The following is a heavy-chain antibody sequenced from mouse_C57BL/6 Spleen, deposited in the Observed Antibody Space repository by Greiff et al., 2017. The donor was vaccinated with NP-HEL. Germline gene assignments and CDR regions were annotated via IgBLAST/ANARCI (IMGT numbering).Heavy chain of an antibody. CDR3: ANIPWFAY. CDR1: GYAFSSSW. CDR2: IYPGDGDT. V-gene: IGHV1-82*01. J-gene: IGHJ3*01. Sequence: VKLQESGPELVKPGASVKISCKASGYAFSSSWMNWVKQRPGKGLEWIGRIYPGDGDTNYNGKFKGKATLTADKSSSTAYMQLSSLTSEDSAVYFCANIPWFAYWGQGTLVTVSA.